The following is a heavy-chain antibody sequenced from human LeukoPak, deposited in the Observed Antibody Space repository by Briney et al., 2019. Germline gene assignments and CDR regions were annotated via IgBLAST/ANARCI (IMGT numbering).Heavy chain of an antibody. J-gene: IGHJ4*02. D-gene: IGHD2-21*01. CDR1: GFTFSNFW. Sequence: GGSLRLSCAASGFTFSNFWMHWVRQAPGMGLVWVSQINPDETDTLYADSVKGRFTISRDNAKNTLYLQMNSLRAEDTAVYYCAKGSHFAFDNWGQGILVTVSS. CDR3: AKGSHFAFDN. CDR2: INPDETDT. V-gene: IGHV3-74*01.